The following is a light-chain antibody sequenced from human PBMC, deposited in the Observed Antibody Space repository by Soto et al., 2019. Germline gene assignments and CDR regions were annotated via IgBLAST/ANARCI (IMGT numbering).Light chain of an antibody. CDR3: QQYYSTPIT. J-gene: IGKJ5*01. V-gene: IGKV4-1*01. CDR1: QSVLYSSNNKNY. Sequence: DIVMTQSPDSLAVSLGERATINCKSSQSVLYSSNNKNYLAWYQQKPGQPPKLLIYWASTRESGVPDRISGSGSGTEFTLTISSLQAEDVAVYYCQQYYSTPITFGQGTRLEIK. CDR2: WAS.